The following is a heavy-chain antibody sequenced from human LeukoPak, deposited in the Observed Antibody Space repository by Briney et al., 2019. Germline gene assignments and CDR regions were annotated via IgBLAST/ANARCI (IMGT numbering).Heavy chain of an antibody. Sequence: GGSLRLSCAASGFTFSSYGMHWVRQAPGKGLEWVAFIRYDGSNLYYADSVKGRFTISRDNSENTLYLQMDSLRDEDTAVYYCAKPPGGSGDYFDYWGQGTLVTVSS. V-gene: IGHV3-30*02. D-gene: IGHD3-10*01. CDR1: GFTFSSYG. J-gene: IGHJ4*02. CDR3: AKPPGGSGDYFDY. CDR2: IRYDGSNL.